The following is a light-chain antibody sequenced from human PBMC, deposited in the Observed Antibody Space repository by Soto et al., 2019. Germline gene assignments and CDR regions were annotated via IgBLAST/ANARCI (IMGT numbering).Light chain of an antibody. CDR1: QDISNY. Sequence: DIQMTQSRSSRSASVGDRVTITCQARQDISNYSNWYQQIPGKAPTLPTYDASNLETAVPSRFSGSGSGTDFTFPISSLPPEDIGTYYCQQYDNTPPYDFGQRTKVDIK. V-gene: IGKV1-33*01. CDR2: DAS. CDR3: QQYDNTPPYD. J-gene: IGKJ2*01.